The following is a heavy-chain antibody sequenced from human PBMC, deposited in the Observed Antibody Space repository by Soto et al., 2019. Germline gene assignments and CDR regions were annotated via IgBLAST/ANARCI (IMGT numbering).Heavy chain of an antibody. CDR3: ARDFCPVPTCYDL. Sequence: PGGSLRLSCAASGFTFSSYWMSWVRQAPGKGLEWVANIKQDGSENYYVDSVKGRFTTSRDNTKNSFYLQMNSLRAEDTAVYYCARDFCPVPTCYDLWGQGVLVTVS. V-gene: IGHV3-7*01. CDR1: GFTFSSYW. J-gene: IGHJ4*02. CDR2: IKQDGSEN. D-gene: IGHD2-2*01.